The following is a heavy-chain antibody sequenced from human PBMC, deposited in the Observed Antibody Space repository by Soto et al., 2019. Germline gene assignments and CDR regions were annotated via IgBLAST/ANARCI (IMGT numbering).Heavy chain of an antibody. J-gene: IGHJ4*02. CDR1: GFTFGDYA. D-gene: IGHD6-19*01. CDR2: IRSKAYGGTT. V-gene: IGHV3-49*03. CDR3: TRVGEYCSGWYPHYFDY. Sequence: GGSLRLSCTASGFTFGDYAMSWFRQAPGKGLEWVGFIRSKAYGGTTEYAASVKGRFTISRDDSKSIAYLQMNSLKTEDTAVYYCTRVGEYCSGWYPHYFDYWGQGTLVTVSS.